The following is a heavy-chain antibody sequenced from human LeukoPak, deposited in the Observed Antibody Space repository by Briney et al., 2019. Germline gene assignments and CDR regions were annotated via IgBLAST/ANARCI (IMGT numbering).Heavy chain of an antibody. V-gene: IGHV3-7*04. Sequence: PGGSLRLSCAASGFTFSSYWMSWVRQAPGKGLEWVANTKQDGGEKYYVDSVKGRFTISRDNAKNSLYLQMNSLRAEDTAVYYCARDEPGIAAAGTGNGMDVWGQGTTVTVSS. J-gene: IGHJ6*02. CDR2: TKQDGGEK. D-gene: IGHD6-13*01. CDR1: GFTFSSYW. CDR3: ARDEPGIAAAGTGNGMDV.